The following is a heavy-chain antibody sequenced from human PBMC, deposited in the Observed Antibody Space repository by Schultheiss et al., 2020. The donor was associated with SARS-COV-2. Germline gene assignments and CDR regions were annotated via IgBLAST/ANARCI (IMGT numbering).Heavy chain of an antibody. CDR1: GYTFTGYY. D-gene: IGHD3-10*01. J-gene: IGHJ4*02. CDR3: ARGVSGSGSYPTYFDY. Sequence: GESLKISCKAFGYTFTGYYMHWVRQAPGQGLEWMGWINPNSGGTNYAQKFQGRVTMTRDTSISTAYMELSSLRSDDTAVYYCARGVSGSGSYPTYFDYWGQGTLVTVSS. V-gene: IGHV1-2*02. CDR2: INPNSGGT.